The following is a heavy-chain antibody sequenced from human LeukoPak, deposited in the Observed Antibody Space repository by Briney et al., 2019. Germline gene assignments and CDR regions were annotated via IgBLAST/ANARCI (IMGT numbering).Heavy chain of an antibody. CDR3: AVTVTTRRGDY. J-gene: IGHJ4*02. D-gene: IGHD4-17*01. CDR2: ISSSGSTI. CDR1: GFTFSSYE. Sequence: GGSLRLSCAASGFTFSSYEMNWIRQAPGKGPEWVSYISSSGSTIYYADSVKGRFTISRDNAKNSLYLQMNSLRAEDTAVYYCAVTVTTRRGDYWGQGTLVTVSS. V-gene: IGHV3-48*03.